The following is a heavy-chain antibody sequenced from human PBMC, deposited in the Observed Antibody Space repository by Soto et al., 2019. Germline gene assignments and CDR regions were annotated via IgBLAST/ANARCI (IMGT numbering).Heavy chain of an antibody. CDR1: GFSLSTTGVG. V-gene: IGHV2-5*02. CDR2: IYWDDDK. D-gene: IGHD4-17*01. J-gene: IGHJ4*02. CDR3: VYSPPVTTGVDY. Sequence: QITLKESGPTLVKPTQTLTLTCTFSGFSLSTTGVGVGWIRQPPGKALDWLALIYWDDDKRYSPSLKSRLTIPNNTPKNQVVPTITTIDPMDTATYYCVYSPPVTTGVDYWGQGSLVDVSS.